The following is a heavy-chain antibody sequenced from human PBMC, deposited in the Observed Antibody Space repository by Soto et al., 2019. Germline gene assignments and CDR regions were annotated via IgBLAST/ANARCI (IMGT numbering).Heavy chain of an antibody. D-gene: IGHD1-7*01. CDR3: AREQIMTGTRSFDY. V-gene: IGHV1-2*02. CDR2: INPHSGGT. Sequence: ASVKVSCNASGYTFTGNYVHWVRQAPGQGLEWLGWINPHSGGTDYAQGFQGRVTMTRDTSISTAYMELSRLTSDDTAVYYCAREQIMTGTRSFDYWGQGTLVTVSS. J-gene: IGHJ4*02. CDR1: GYTFTGNY.